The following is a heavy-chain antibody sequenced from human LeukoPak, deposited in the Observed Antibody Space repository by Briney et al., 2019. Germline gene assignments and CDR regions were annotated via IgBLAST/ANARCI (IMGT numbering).Heavy chain of an antibody. CDR1: GFTFSSYS. V-gene: IGHV3-30*03. Sequence: GGSLRLSCAASGFTFSSYSMNWVRQAPGKGLEWVAVISYDGSNKYYADSVKGRFTISRDNSKNTLYLQMNSLRAEDTAVYYCARGLYYYDSSGYPPAAFDIWGQGTMVTVSS. D-gene: IGHD3-22*01. CDR3: ARGLYYYDSSGYPPAAFDI. CDR2: ISYDGSNK. J-gene: IGHJ3*02.